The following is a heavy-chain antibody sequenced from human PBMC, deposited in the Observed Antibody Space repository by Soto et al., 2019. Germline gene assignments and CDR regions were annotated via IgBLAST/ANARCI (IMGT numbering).Heavy chain of an antibody. J-gene: IGHJ5*02. Sequence: GGSLRLSCAASGFTFSSYSMNWVRQAPGKGLEWVSYISSSSSTIYYADSVKGRFTISRDNAKNSLYLQMNSLRDKDTAVYYCARERDDSSGYYSDNWFDPWGQGTLVTVSS. V-gene: IGHV3-48*02. CDR3: ARERDDSSGYYSDNWFDP. CDR1: GFTFSSYS. CDR2: ISSSSSTI. D-gene: IGHD3-22*01.